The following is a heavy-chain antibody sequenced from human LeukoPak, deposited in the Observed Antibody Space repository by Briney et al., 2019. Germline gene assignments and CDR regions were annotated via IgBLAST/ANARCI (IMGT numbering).Heavy chain of an antibody. V-gene: IGHV3-7*01. J-gene: IGHJ5*02. CDR3: VRGFPRFDP. Sequence: QAGRSLRLSCAASGFTFSSYWMTWARQAPGKGLEWVANIKQDGSEKHYVDSVKGRFTISRDNAKNSLYLQMNSLRAEDTAVYDCVRGFPRFDPWGQGTLVTVSS. CDR1: GFTFSSYW. CDR2: IKQDGSEK.